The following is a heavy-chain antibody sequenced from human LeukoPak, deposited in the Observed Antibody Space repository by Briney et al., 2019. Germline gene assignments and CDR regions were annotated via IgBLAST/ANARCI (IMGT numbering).Heavy chain of an antibody. Sequence: SSETLSLTCAVYGGSFSGYYWSWIRQPPGKGLEWIGEINHSGSTNYNPSLKSRVTISVDTSKNQFSLKLSSVTAADTAVYYCARVGRRAHGYWGQGTLDTVSS. CDR3: ARVGRRAHGY. CDR2: INHSGST. D-gene: IGHD1-26*01. CDR1: GGSFSGYY. J-gene: IGHJ4*02. V-gene: IGHV4-34*01.